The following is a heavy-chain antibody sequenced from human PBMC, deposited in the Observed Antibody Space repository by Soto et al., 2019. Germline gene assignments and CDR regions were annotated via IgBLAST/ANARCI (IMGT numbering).Heavy chain of an antibody. CDR3: TTDPVTAIRWATFDI. J-gene: IGHJ4*02. CDR2: IKSKTDGGTT. CDR1: GFTFSNAW. D-gene: IGHD2-21*02. Sequence: PGGSLRLSCAASGFTFSNAWMSWVRQAPGKGLEWVGRIKSKTDGGTTDYAAPVKGRFTISRDDSKNTLYLQMNSLKTEDTAVYYCTTDPVTAIRWATFDIWGQGIVVTVSS. V-gene: IGHV3-15*01.